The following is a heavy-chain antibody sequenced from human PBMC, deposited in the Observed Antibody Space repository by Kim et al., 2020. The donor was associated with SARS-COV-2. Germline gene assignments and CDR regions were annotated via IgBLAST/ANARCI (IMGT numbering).Heavy chain of an antibody. CDR3: ARVGGNWRTYYYGMDV. Sequence: SVKVSCKASGGTFSSYAISWVRQAPGQGLEWMGRIIPILGIANYAQKFQGRVTITADKSTSTAYMELSSLRSEDTAVYYCARVGGNWRTYYYGMDVWGQGTTVTVSS. CDR2: IIPILGIA. D-gene: IGHD1-26*01. J-gene: IGHJ6*02. CDR1: GGTFSSYA. V-gene: IGHV1-69*04.